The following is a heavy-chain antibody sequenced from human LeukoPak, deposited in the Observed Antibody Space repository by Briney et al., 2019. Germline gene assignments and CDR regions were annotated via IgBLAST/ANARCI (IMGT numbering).Heavy chain of an antibody. J-gene: IGHJ3*02. CDR2: IEQDGSEK. CDR3: AREGTVRGAFDI. CDR1: GFTFSYYW. D-gene: IGHD3-10*01. V-gene: IGHV3-7*01. Sequence: PGGSLRLSCAASGFTFSYYWMSWVRQAPGRGLEWVANIEQDGSEKYYVDSVKGRFTISRDNAKNSLYLQMNSLRAEDTAVYYCAREGTVRGAFDIWGQGTMVTVSS.